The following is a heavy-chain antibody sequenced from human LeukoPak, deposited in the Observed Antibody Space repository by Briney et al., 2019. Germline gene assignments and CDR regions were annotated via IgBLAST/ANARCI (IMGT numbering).Heavy chain of an antibody. Sequence: GGSLRLSCAAPGFAASGFTFRSAWMSWVRQTPGKGLEWVGRIKSKNNGGTADYAAPVKGRFTFSRDDSKNTLYLQMNSLKIEDTAVYYCTTGNTGGEDYWGQGTLVTVSS. CDR1: GFTFRSAW. V-gene: IGHV3-15*01. CDR3: TTGNTGGEDY. CDR2: IKSKNNGGTA. D-gene: IGHD3-10*01. J-gene: IGHJ4*02.